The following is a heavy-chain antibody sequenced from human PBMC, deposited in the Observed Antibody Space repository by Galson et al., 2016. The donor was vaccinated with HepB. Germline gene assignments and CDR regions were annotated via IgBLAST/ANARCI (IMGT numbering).Heavy chain of an antibody. D-gene: IGHD3-16*01. J-gene: IGHJ5*02. CDR1: GFIFSSYG. V-gene: IGHV3-33*06. Sequence: SLRLSCAASGFIFSSYGMHWVRQAPGKGLEWVAVIWYDGSNKYYADSVKDRFTISRDNSKNTLYLEMNSLRAEDTAVYYCAKEEALGALQASFNWFDPWGQGTLVTVSS. CDR3: AKEEALGALQASFNWFDP. CDR2: IWYDGSNK.